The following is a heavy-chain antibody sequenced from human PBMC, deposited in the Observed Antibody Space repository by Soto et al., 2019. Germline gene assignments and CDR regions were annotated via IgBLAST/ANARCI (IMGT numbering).Heavy chain of an antibody. D-gene: IGHD6-13*01. V-gene: IGHV3-30-3*01. CDR1: GFTFCSYA. Sequence: PGESLKISCSASGFTFCSYAMRWVRQAPGKGLEWVAVISYDGSNKYYADSVKGRFTISRDNSKNTLYLQMNSLRAEDTAVYYCARGDSSSWFSFDYWGQGTLVTVSS. CDR2: ISYDGSNK. J-gene: IGHJ4*02. CDR3: ARGDSSSWFSFDY.